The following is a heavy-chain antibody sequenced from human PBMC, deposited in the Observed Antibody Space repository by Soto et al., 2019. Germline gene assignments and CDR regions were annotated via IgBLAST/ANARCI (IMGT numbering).Heavy chain of an antibody. D-gene: IGHD2-2*01. Sequence: QVQLQESGPGLVKPSQTLSLTCTVSGGSISSGGYYWSWIRQHPGKGLEWIGYISYTGSTYYNPSLKCRVTLSVDTSKNQFSLKLSSVTAADTAVYYCARVGEYCSSSSCYHYYDYGLDVWGQGTTVTVSS. CDR1: GGSISSGGYY. CDR3: ARVGEYCSSSSCYHYYDYGLDV. CDR2: ISYTGST. J-gene: IGHJ6*02. V-gene: IGHV4-31*03.